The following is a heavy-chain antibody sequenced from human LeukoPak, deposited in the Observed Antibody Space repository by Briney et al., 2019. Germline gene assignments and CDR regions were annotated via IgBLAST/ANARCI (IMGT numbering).Heavy chain of an antibody. D-gene: IGHD3-10*02. J-gene: IGHJ3*02. V-gene: IGHV3-11*01. CDR1: GFTFSDYY. CDR3: ARGETHNIFGVPAHAFDI. Sequence: GGSLRLSCAASGFTFSDYYMSWIRQAPGKGLEWVSYISSSGSTIYYADSVKGRFTISRDNAKNSLYLQMNSLRAEDTAVYYCARGETHNIFGVPAHAFDIWGQGTIVTVSS. CDR2: ISSSGSTI.